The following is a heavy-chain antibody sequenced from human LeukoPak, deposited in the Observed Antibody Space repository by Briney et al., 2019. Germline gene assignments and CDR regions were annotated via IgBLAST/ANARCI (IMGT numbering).Heavy chain of an antibody. CDR1: GFSFSNYG. Sequence: GGSLRLSCAASGFSFSNYGMHWVRQAPGKGLEWVAFIWYDGSQEYYADSVKGRFTISRDNSKNTLYLQMNSLRAEDTAVYYCTRDFGSSPSGSDYWGQGTLVTVSS. J-gene: IGHJ4*02. D-gene: IGHD6-6*01. CDR3: TRDFGSSPSGSDY. V-gene: IGHV3-33*01. CDR2: IWYDGSQE.